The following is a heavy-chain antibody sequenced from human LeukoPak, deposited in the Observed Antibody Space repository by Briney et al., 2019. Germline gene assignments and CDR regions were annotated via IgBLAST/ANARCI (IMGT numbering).Heavy chain of an antibody. V-gene: IGHV4-31*03. D-gene: IGHD4-17*01. J-gene: IGHJ4*02. CDR1: GGSISSGGYY. Sequence: SETLSLTCTVSGGSISSGGYYWSWIRQHPGKGLEWIGYIYYSGSTYYDPSLKSRVTISVDTSKNQFSLKLSSVTAADTAVYYCARNGDYEIGPFDYWGQGTLVTVSS. CDR2: IYYSGST. CDR3: ARNGDYEIGPFDY.